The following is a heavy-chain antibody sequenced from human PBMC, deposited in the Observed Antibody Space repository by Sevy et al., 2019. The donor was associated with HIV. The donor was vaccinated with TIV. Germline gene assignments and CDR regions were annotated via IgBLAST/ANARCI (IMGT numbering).Heavy chain of an antibody. D-gene: IGHD3-3*01. CDR3: ARVGTIFSLLGYFDY. CDR2: INPNSGGK. J-gene: IGHJ4*02. Sequence: ASVKVSCKASGNTFTVYYMYWVRQAPGQGLEWMGWINPNSGGKNYAQKFQGRVTMTSDTSINTAYMELSRLRSDDTAGYYCARVGTIFSLLGYFDYWGQGTLVTVSS. CDR1: GNTFTVYY. V-gene: IGHV1-2*02.